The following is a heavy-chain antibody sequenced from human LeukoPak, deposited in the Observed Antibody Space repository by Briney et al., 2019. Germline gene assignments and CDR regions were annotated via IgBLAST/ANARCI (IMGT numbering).Heavy chain of an antibody. CDR3: AKDIEYYDSSGSPFDY. CDR2: IRYDGSNK. V-gene: IGHV3-30*02. D-gene: IGHD3-22*01. CDR1: GFTFSSYG. Sequence: PGGSLRLSCAASGFTFSSYGMHWVRQAPGKGLEWVAFIRYDGSNKYYADSVKGRFTISSDNSKNTLYLQMNSLRAEDTAVYYCAKDIEYYDSSGSPFDYWGQGTLVTVSS. J-gene: IGHJ4*02.